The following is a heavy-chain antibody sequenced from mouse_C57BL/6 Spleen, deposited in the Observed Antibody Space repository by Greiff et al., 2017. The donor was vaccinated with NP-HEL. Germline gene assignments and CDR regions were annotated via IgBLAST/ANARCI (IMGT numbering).Heavy chain of an antibody. D-gene: IGHD2-1*01. CDR2: INPSTGGT. Sequence: EVQRVESGPELVKPGASVKISCKASGYSFTGYYMNWVKQSPEKSLEWIGEINPSTGGTTYNQKFKAKATLTVDKSSSTAYMQLKSLTSEDSAVYYCARTNPPYGNYRGDYAMDYWGQGTSVTVSS. V-gene: IGHV1-42*01. J-gene: IGHJ4*01. CDR1: GYSFTGYY. CDR3: ARTNPPYGNYRGDYAMDY.